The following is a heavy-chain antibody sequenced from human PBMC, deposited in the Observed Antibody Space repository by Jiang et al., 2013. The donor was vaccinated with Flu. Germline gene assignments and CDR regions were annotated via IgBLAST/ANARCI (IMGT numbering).Heavy chain of an antibody. V-gene: IGHV4-39*01. CDR2: IYYTGST. J-gene: IGHJ4*02. CDR1: GGSISSSTYY. D-gene: IGHD6-19*01. CDR3: ASLEQWLAPHS. Sequence: GLVKPSETLSLTCTVSGGSISSSTYYWGWIRQSPGKGLEWIGSIYYTGSTYYNPSLRSRVTTSVDTSKNQFSLNLTSVTAADTAVYYCASLEQWLAPHSWGQGTLVTVSS.